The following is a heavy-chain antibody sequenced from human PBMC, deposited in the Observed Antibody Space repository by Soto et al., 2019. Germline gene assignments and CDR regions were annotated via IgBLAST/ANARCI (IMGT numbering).Heavy chain of an antibody. Sequence: QLQLQESGPGLVKPSETLSLTCTVSGGSISSSSYYWGWIRQPPGKGLEWIGSIYYSGSTYYNPSLKSRVTISVDMSKNQFSLKLSSVTAADTAVYYCARQSYPYSGSSGWFDPWGQGTLVTVSS. D-gene: IGHD1-26*01. CDR2: IYYSGST. J-gene: IGHJ5*02. CDR3: ARQSYPYSGSSGWFDP. V-gene: IGHV4-39*01. CDR1: GGSISSSSYY.